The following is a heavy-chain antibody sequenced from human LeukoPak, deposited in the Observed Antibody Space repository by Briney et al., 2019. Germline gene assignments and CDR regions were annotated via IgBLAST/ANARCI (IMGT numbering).Heavy chain of an antibody. V-gene: IGHV1-46*01. CDR1: GYTFTSYY. J-gene: IGHJ6*03. CDR2: INPSGGST. Sequence: VASVTVSCKASGYTFTSYYMHWVRQAPGQGLEWMGIINPSGGSTSYAQKFQGRVTMTRDMSTSTVYMELSSLRSEDTAVYYCARDASIPVVGYCSSTSCLGRRPYYYYMDVWGKGTTVTVSS. D-gene: IGHD2-2*01. CDR3: ARDASIPVVGYCSSTSCLGRRPYYYYMDV.